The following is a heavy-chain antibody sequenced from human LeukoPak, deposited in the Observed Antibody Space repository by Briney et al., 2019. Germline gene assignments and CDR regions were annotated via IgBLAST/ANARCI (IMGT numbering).Heavy chain of an antibody. CDR1: GGSISSGNYY. D-gene: IGHD3-10*01. CDR2: IYYSGST. J-gene: IGHJ4*02. Sequence: SQTLSLTCTVSGGSISSGNYYCSWIRQPPRKGLEWIGYIYYSGSTYYNPSLKSRVTISVDTSNNQFSLKLSSVTAADTAVYYCASYYHGFDYWGQGTLVTVSS. CDR3: ASYYHGFDY. V-gene: IGHV4-30-4*01.